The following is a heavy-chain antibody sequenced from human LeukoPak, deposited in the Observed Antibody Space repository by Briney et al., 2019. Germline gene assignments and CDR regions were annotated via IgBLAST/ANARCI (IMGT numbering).Heavy chain of an antibody. J-gene: IGHJ4*02. CDR2: IKQDGSEK. CDR3: ARDIYCTNGVCRDY. V-gene: IGHV3-7*01. Sequence: GGSLRLSCAASGFTFSSYWMSWVRQAPGKGLEWVANIKQDGSEKYYVDSVKGRFTISRDNAKNSLYLQMNSLRAEDTAVYYCARDIYCTNGVCRDYWGQGTLVTVSS. CDR1: GFTFSSYW. D-gene: IGHD2-8*01.